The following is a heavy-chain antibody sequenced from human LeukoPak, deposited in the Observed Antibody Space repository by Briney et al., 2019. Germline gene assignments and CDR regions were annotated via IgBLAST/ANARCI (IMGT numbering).Heavy chain of an antibody. CDR3: ARGPHGNGLLFDF. V-gene: IGHV6-1*01. CDR1: GDSVSSNSAA. D-gene: IGHD2-8*01. J-gene: IGHJ4*02. CDR2: TYYRSKWFN. Sequence: SQTLSLTCAISGDSVSSNSAAWSWIRQSPSRGLEWLGRTYYRSKWFNDYAVSVKSRITVNPDTSKNQFSLQLNSVTPEDTAVYYCARGPHGNGLLFDFWGQGTLVTVSS.